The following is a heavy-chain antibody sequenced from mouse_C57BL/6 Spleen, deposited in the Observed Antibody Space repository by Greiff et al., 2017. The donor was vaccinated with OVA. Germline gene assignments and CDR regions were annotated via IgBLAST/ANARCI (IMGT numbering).Heavy chain of an antibody. CDR1: GFTFSNYW. CDR2: IRLKSDNYAT. CDR3: TGLGGNYVGFAY. J-gene: IGHJ3*01. D-gene: IGHD2-1*01. V-gene: IGHV6-3*01. Sequence: DVQLVESGGGLVKPGGSMKLSCVASGFTFSNYWMNWVRQSPEKGLEWVAQIRLKSDNYATHYAESVKGRFTISRDDSKSSVYLQMNNLRAEDTVIYYCTGLGGNYVGFAYWGQGTLVTVSA.